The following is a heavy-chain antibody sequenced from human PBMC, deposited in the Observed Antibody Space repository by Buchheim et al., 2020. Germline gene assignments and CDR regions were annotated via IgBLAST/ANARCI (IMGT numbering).Heavy chain of an antibody. V-gene: IGHV3-23*01. D-gene: IGHD3-3*01. CDR1: GFTFSTYA. CDR3: AKHFFGVVITDYFYMDV. J-gene: IGHJ6*03. CDR2: ISGSGGTT. Sequence: EVQLLESGGGLVQPGGSLRLSCAASGFTFSTYAMTWVRQAPEKGLEWVSAISGSGGTTYYADSVKGRFTISRDTSKNTLYLQMNSLRAEDTAVYYCAKHFFGVVITDYFYMDVWGKGTT.